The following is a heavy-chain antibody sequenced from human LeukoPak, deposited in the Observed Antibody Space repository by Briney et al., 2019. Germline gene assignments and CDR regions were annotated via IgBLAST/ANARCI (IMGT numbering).Heavy chain of an antibody. V-gene: IGHV4-59*01. J-gene: IGHJ5*02. D-gene: IGHD2-2*01. Sequence: KTSETLSLTCTVSGGSINSYYWSWIRQPPGKGLEWIGYIYYSGSTNYNPSLQSRVTISVDTSKNQFSLKLSSVTAADTAVYYCARGYCSSTSCWGSPNWFDPWGQGTLVTVSS. CDR2: IYYSGST. CDR3: ARGYCSSTSCWGSPNWFDP. CDR1: GGSINSYY.